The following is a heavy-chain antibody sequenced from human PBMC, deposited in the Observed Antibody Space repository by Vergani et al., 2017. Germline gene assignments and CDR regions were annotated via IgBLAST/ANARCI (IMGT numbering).Heavy chain of an antibody. Sequence: QVQLVQSGAEVKKPGSSVKVSCKASGGTFSSYAISWVRQAPGQGLEWMGGIIPIFGTANYAQKFQGRVTITRDTSASTAYMELSSLRSEDTAVYYCAREGFYDYVWGSYRLRGGYYFDYWGQGTLVTFSS. CDR3: AREGFYDYVWGSYRLRGGYYFDY. V-gene: IGHV1-69*05. CDR1: GGTFSSYA. D-gene: IGHD3-16*02. CDR2: IIPIFGTA. J-gene: IGHJ4*02.